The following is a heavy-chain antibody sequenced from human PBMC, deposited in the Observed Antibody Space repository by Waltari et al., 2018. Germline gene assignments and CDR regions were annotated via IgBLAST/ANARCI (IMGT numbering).Heavy chain of an antibody. CDR2: VYHDGTT. CDR1: GYSINSGFY. D-gene: IGHD2-2*03. J-gene: IGHJ4*02. CDR3: SRQVLGYCTSAACRRLES. V-gene: IGHV4-38-2*01. Sequence: QVQLQESGPRLVEPSETLSLTCGVSGYSINSGFYWGWIRQSPGKGLEWIATVYHDGTTFYDPSLKSRVTISMDTTTHQFSLKLKSVTAADTAVYFCSRQVLGYCTSAACRRLESWGPGTLVTVSS.